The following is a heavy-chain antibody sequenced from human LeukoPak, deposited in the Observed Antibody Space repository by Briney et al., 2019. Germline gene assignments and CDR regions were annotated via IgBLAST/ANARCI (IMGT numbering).Heavy chain of an antibody. J-gene: IGHJ6*03. V-gene: IGHV1-2*02. CDR1: GYTFTGYY. CDR3: ARDKQLDWAHYYYSYMDV. D-gene: IGHD1-1*01. Sequence: ASVKVSCKASGYTFTGYYIHWVRQAPGQGLEWMGWINPNSGGTNYAQKFQGRVTMTRDTSISTAYMELGRLRSDDTAVYYCARDKQLDWAHYYYSYMDVWGKGTTVTVSS. CDR2: INPNSGGT.